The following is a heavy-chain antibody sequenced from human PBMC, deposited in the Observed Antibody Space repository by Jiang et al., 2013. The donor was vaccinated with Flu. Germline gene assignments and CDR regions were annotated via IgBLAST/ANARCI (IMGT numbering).Heavy chain of an antibody. J-gene: IGHJ4*02. Sequence: TISRDNSKNTLYLQMNSLRAEDTAVYYCAKPPYYYDSSGYYSYFDYWGQGTLVTVSS. D-gene: IGHD3-22*01. CDR3: AKPPYYYDSSGYYSYFDY. V-gene: IGHV3-23*01.